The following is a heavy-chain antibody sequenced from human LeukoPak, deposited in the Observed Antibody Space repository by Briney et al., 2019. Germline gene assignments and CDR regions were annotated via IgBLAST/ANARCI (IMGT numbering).Heavy chain of an antibody. CDR3: AREKWFRFDP. CDR2: IYYSGST. V-gene: IGHV4-39*07. Sequence: PSQTLSLTCTASGGSISSSSYYWGWIRQPPGKGLEWIGSIYYSGSTYYNPSLKSRDTISVDTSKNQFSLKLSSVTAADTAVYYCAREKWFRFDPWGQGTLVTVPS. J-gene: IGHJ5*02. CDR1: GGSISSSSYY. D-gene: IGHD3-22*01.